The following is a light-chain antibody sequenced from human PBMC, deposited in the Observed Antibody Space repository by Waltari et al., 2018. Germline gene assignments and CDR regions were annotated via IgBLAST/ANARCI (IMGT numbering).Light chain of an antibody. J-gene: IGKJ3*01. V-gene: IGKV1-17*03. Sequence: DLQITQSPSAMSASVGDRVTFTCRGSQAITNYLAWFQQKPGKAPKRLIYGASTLQSGVPSRFSGSRSGTEFTLTISSLQPEDFATYYCLQYKSYPFTFGPGTKVDMK. CDR2: GAS. CDR1: QAITNY. CDR3: LQYKSYPFT.